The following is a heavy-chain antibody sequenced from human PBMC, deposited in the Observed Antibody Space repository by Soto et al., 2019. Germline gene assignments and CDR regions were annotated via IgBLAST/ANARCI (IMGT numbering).Heavy chain of an antibody. J-gene: IGHJ4*02. CDR1: GGSISSSSW. V-gene: IGHV4-4*02. D-gene: IGHD1-7*01. CDR2: IFESGAT. CDR3: TTSHAGELNN. Sequence: QVQLQESGPGLVKPSGTLSLTCAVSGGSISSSSWWTWVRQSPGKGLEWIGEIFESGATNYNPSLKRRLTMSVDKSKNQFSLNLSSLTAADTAVYFCTTSHAGELNNGGQGTLVTVSS.